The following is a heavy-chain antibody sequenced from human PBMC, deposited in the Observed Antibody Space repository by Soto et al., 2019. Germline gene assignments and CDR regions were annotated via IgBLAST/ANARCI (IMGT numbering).Heavy chain of an antibody. CDR2: ISAYNGNT. V-gene: IGHV1-18*01. CDR3: ARVYPYYYGSGSYYQFDY. CDR1: GYTFSNFA. Sequence: GASVKVSCKASGYTFSNFAMHWVRQAPGQRLERMGWISAYNGNTNYAQKLQGRVTMTTDTSTSTAYMELRSLRSDDTAVYYCARVYPYYYGSGSYYQFDYWGQGTPVTVSS. J-gene: IGHJ4*02. D-gene: IGHD3-10*01.